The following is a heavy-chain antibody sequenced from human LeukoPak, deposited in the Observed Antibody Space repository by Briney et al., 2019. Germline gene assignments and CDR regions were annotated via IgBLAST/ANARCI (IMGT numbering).Heavy chain of an antibody. J-gene: IGHJ6*03. CDR2: ISSDGKTL. CDR1: GFIFSDYG. Sequence: PGGSLRLSCAASGFIFSDYGMNWVRQPAGKGLEWVSYISSDGKTLYYTDSVRGRFTISRDNTDKSMFLQMKSLRAEDTAVYYCARKELIDATGWPNVAYYYMDVWGKGPRVTISS. CDR3: ARKELIDATGWPNVAYYYMDV. D-gene: IGHD6-19*01. V-gene: IGHV3-48*03.